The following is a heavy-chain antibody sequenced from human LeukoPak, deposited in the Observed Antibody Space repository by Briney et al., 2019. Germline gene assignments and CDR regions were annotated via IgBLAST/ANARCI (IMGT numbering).Heavy chain of an antibody. CDR2: ISTTSTYT. Sequence: GGSLRLSCSASGFIFSTYTMYWIRQAPGKGLEWVSYISTTSTYTKYADSVKGRFTISRDNPKTSLYLQMNNLRAEDTAVYYCARHGRSTWQWGQGTLVTVSS. CDR3: ARHGRSTWQ. CDR1: GFIFSTYT. D-gene: IGHD6-13*01. J-gene: IGHJ4*02. V-gene: IGHV3-21*05.